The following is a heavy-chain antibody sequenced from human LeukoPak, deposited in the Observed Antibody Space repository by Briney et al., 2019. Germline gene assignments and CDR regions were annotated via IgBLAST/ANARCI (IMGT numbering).Heavy chain of an antibody. Sequence: PGGSLRLSCAASGFTFSSYEMNWVRQAPGKGLEWVSYISSSGSTIYYADSVKGRFTISRDNAKNSLYLQMNSLRAEDTAVYYCARDVRLATSYYGMDVWGQGTTVTVSS. CDR1: GFTFSSYE. D-gene: IGHD5-12*01. CDR2: ISSSGSTI. V-gene: IGHV3-48*03. J-gene: IGHJ6*02. CDR3: ARDVRLATSYYGMDV.